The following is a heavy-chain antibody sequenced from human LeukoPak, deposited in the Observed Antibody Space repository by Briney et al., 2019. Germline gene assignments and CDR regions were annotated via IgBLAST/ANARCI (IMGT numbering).Heavy chain of an antibody. Sequence: SETLSLTCTVSGGSTSSYYWSWIRPPPGKGLEWIGYTYYSGSTNHNPSLKSRVTMSVDTSKNQFSLKLSSVTAADTAVYFCARHSGSYSFDYWGQGTLVTVSS. D-gene: IGHD2-2*02. CDR3: ARHSGSYSFDY. CDR1: GGSTSSYY. CDR2: TYYSGST. J-gene: IGHJ4*02. V-gene: IGHV4-59*08.